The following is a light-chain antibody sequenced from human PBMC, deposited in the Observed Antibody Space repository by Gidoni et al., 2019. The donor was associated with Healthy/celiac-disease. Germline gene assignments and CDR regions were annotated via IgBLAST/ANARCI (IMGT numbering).Light chain of an antibody. CDR1: QSISSY. CDR2: AAS. V-gene: IGKV1-39*01. Sequence: DIQMTQSPSSLSASVGDRVTITCRASQSISSYLNWYQQKPGKAPKLLIYAASSLQSGVPSRFSGSGSGTDFTLTSSSLQPEEFATYYFQQSYSTLLTFGGGTKVEIK. J-gene: IGKJ4*01. CDR3: QQSYSTLLT.